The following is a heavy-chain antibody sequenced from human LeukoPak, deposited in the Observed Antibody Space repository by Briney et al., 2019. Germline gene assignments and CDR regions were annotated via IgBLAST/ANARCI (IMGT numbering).Heavy chain of an antibody. Sequence: GGSLRLSCAASGFTFSSYGMPWVRQAPGKGLERVAVIWYDGSNKYYADSVKGRVTISRDNSKKTLYLQMNSLRAEDTAVYYCARTYSGSYYAFDYWGQGTLVTVSS. CDR1: GFTFSSYG. CDR3: ARTYSGSYYAFDY. CDR2: IWYDGSNK. D-gene: IGHD1-26*01. V-gene: IGHV3-33*01. J-gene: IGHJ4*02.